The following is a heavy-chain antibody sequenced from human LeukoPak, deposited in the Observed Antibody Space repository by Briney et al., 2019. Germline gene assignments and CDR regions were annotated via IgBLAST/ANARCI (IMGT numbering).Heavy chain of an antibody. CDR3: ARDTPTGSGYYFPSVVDY. V-gene: IGHV3-48*01. J-gene: IGHJ4*02. Sequence: GVLRLSCAASGFTVSSNYMNWVRQAPGKGLEWISYISRSSDIIYYGDSVKGRFTISRDNAKNSLYLQMNSLRAEDTAVYYCARDTPTGSGYYFPSVVDYWGQGTLVTVSS. CDR1: GFTVSSNY. D-gene: IGHD3-22*01. CDR2: ISRSSDII.